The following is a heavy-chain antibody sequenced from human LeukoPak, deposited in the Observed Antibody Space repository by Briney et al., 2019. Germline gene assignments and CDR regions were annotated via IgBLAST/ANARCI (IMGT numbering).Heavy chain of an antibody. D-gene: IGHD6-13*01. CDR1: GYTFTSYG. V-gene: IGHV1-18*01. CDR3: ARAPTGSWYYYYHYTAV. CDR2: CSAYDGHT. Sequence: GASVKVSCRSSGYTFTSYGISLVRQAPGQGLGWMVWCSAYDGHTTYPQKIQGRINQNTGTSTSTAYIGLRSLRSEHTAVYYCARAPTGSWYYYYHYTAVWGKRTTVTVSS. J-gene: IGHJ6*03.